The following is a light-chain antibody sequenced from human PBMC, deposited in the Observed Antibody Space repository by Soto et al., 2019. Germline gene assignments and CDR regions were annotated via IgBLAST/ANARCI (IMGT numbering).Light chain of an antibody. CDR2: SND. V-gene: IGLV1-44*01. CDR3: AAWDDSLNGYVV. CDR1: SSNIGTHT. Sequence: QSVLTQPPSASGTPGQRVTISCSGSSSNIGTHTVNWYQQLRGTAPKLLIYSNDQRPSGVPDRFSGSKSGTSASLAISGLEFEDEADYYCAAWDDSLNGYVVFGGGTKLTVL. J-gene: IGLJ2*01.